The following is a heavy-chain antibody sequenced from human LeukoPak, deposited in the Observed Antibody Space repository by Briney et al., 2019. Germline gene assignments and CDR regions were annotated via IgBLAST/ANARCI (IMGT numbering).Heavy chain of an antibody. CDR3: ARAGGHDSSGYYYVGVDY. D-gene: IGHD3-22*01. J-gene: IGHJ4*02. V-gene: IGHV4-59*01. CDR2: IYYSGST. CDR1: GGSISSYY. Sequence: PSETLSLTCTVPGGSISSYYWSWIRQPPGKGLEWIGYIYYSGSTNYNPSLKSRVTISVDTSKNQFSLKLSSVTAADTAVYYCARAGGHDSSGYYYVGVDYWGQGTLVTVSS.